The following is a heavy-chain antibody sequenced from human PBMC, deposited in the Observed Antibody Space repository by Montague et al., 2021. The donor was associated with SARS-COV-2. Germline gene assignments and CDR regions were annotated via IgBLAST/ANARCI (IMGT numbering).Heavy chain of an antibody. V-gene: IGHV4-34*01. CDR3: ARKGSGRPDLAY. CDR1: GGSFSNYY. J-gene: IGHJ4*02. CDR2: VNQRGTT. Sequence: SETLSLTCAISGGSFSNYYWCWIRHPPGEGLEWIGEVNQRGTTIYKPSRKSRVSMSVDKSWNQSSLRLTSVTAADTAIYYCARKGSGRPDLAYWGQGTLVTVSS. D-gene: IGHD1-26*01.